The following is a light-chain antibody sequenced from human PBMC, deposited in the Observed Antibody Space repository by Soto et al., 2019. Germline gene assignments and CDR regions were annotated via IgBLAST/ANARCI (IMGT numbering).Light chain of an antibody. V-gene: IGKV3-11*01. CDR1: QSVSSY. J-gene: IGKJ4*01. CDR2: DAS. CDR3: QERRNWPPTPT. Sequence: EIVLTQSPATLSLSPGERATLSCRASQSVSSYLAWYQQKPGQAPRLLIYDASNRATGIPARFSGSGSGTDFTFTIRSLGPEDFAFYYCQERRNWPPTPTFGGGTKVEIK.